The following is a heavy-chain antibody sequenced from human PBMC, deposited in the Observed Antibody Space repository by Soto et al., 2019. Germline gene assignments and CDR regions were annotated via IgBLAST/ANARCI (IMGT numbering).Heavy chain of an antibody. D-gene: IGHD3-10*01. CDR1: GFTFSNYA. CDR3: AKYYYGSGSYSFDY. Sequence: GGSLRLSCAASGFTFSNYAMGWVRQAPGKGLEWVSSLTGGGDGTYYADSVKGRFTISRDNSQSTVNLQMNSLRAEDTAVYYCAKYYYGSGSYSFDYWGRGTLVTVSS. J-gene: IGHJ4*02. V-gene: IGHV3-23*01. CDR2: LTGGGDGT.